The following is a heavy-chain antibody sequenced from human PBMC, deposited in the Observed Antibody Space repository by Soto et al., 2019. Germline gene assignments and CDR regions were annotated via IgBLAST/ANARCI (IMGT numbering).Heavy chain of an antibody. V-gene: IGHV4-31*03. J-gene: IGHJ4*02. CDR3: ARVDRYSRSARFDC. CDR2: IYYSGST. D-gene: IGHD6-6*01. Sequence: QVQLQESGPGLVKPSQTLSLTFTVSGGSISSGGYYWSWIRQHPGKGLEWIGYIYYSGSTYYNPSFKSRMTISVDTSKNQFSLKLSSVPAADTAVYYCARVDRYSRSARFDCWVQGTMVPVSS. CDR1: GGSISSGGYY.